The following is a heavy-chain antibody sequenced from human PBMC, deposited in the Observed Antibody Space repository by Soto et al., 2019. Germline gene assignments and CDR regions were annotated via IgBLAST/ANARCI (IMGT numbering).Heavy chain of an antibody. CDR2: ISANDVGT. CDR1: GFTFYDYA. Sequence: WGSLRLSCAASGFTFYDYAITFIRHSPFKWLEWVSLISANDVGTYYAESVKTRFTISTDQSRNTVYLQMDSLRADDTAIYYCAKAKNDYNWDNRPPFDYWGQGTLVTVSS. V-gene: IGHV3-23*01. CDR3: AKAKNDYNWDNRPPFDY. D-gene: IGHD1-20*01. J-gene: IGHJ4*02.